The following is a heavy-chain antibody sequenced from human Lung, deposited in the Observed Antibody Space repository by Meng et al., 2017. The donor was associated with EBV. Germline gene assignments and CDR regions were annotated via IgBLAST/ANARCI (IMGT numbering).Heavy chain of an antibody. J-gene: IGHJ5*02. CDR3: ARPQLTWFDP. V-gene: IGHV3-30-3*02. D-gene: IGHD1-1*01. Sequence: VEVVVVGGCVVQPGQSLSLSCAASGFPFSSYAMHWVRQAPGKGLEWVAVISYDGSNKYYADSVKGRFTISRDNSKNTLYLQMNSLRAEDTAVYYCARPQLTWFDPWGQGTLVTVSS. CDR2: ISYDGSNK. CDR1: GFPFSSYA.